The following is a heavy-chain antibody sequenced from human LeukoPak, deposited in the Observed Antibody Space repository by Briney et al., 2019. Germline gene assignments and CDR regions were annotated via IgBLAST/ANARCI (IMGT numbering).Heavy chain of an antibody. Sequence: KASETLSLTCTVSGGSISSSSYYWGWIRQPPGKGLEWIGSIYYSGSTYYNPSLKSRVTISVDTSKNQFSLKLSSVTAADTAVYYCARVLLSGQADAFDIWGQGTMVTVSS. CDR1: GGSISSSSYY. CDR3: ARVLLSGQADAFDI. D-gene: IGHD6-19*01. V-gene: IGHV4-39*07. J-gene: IGHJ3*02. CDR2: IYYSGST.